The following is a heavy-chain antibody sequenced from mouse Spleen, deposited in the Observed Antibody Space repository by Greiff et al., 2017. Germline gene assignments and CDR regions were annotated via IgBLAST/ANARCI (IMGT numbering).Heavy chain of an antibody. V-gene: IGHV5-6*02. Sequence: DVMLVESGGDLVKPGGSLKLSCAASGFTFSSYGMSWVRQTPDKRLEWVATISSGGSYTYYPDSVKGRFTISRDNAKNTLYLQMSSLKSEDTAMYYCARHRWYDYWGQGTTLTVSS. CDR2: ISSGGSYT. CDR1: GFTFSSYG. CDR3: ARHRWYDY. J-gene: IGHJ2*01. D-gene: IGHD1-1*02.